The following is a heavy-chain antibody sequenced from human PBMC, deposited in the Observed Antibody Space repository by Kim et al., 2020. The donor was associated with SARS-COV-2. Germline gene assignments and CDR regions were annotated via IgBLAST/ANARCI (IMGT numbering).Heavy chain of an antibody. J-gene: IGHJ4*02. D-gene: IGHD6-25*01. CDR1: GFDFSDYY. CDR2: ISGSSHDI. CDR3: TRDPRHGDF. V-gene: IGHV3-11*01. Sequence: LSLTCAASGFDFSDYYMTWFRQSPGKGLECVAYISGSSHDIRYADSVKGRFTISRDNARKSVYLEMNSLRDEDSAVYYCTRDPRHGDFWGQGTLVTV.